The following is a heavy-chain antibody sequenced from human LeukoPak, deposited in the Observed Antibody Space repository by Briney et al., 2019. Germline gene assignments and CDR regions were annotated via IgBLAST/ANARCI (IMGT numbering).Heavy chain of an antibody. D-gene: IGHD2-8*01. Sequence: ASLKVSCKASGYTFTGPYIHWMRQAPGQGPEWMGWINPNSGGTKYAQKFQGRVTVTRDTSTSTAYMELSALRTDDTATYYCARVEYCTKGVCINYDLWGQGTLVTVSS. CDR2: INPNSGGT. CDR1: GYTFTGPY. J-gene: IGHJ4*02. CDR3: ARVEYCTKGVCINYDL. V-gene: IGHV1-2*02.